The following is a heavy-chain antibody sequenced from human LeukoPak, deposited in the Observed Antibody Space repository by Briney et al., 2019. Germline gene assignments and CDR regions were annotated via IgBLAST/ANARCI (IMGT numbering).Heavy chain of an antibody. J-gene: IGHJ4*02. CDR1: GFIFTKYW. Sequence: GGSLRLSCAASGFIFTKYWMNWVRQVPGKGLECLANIKEDGSETYCADSVKGRFTISRDNPKNLLFLQINSLRVEDTAVYYCARETPRRGETRDGYRWGQGTVVTVSS. D-gene: IGHD5-24*01. CDR3: ARETPRRGETRDGYR. V-gene: IGHV3-7*01. CDR2: IKEDGSET.